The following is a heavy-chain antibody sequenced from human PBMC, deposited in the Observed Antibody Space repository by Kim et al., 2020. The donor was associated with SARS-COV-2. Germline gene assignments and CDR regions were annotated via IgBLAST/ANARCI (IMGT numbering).Heavy chain of an antibody. V-gene: IGHV3-48*02. J-gene: IGHJ6*02. CDR2: ISSSSSNI. D-gene: IGHD3-9*01. Sequence: GGSLRLSCAASGFTFSSYSMNWVRQAPGKGLEWVSYISSSSSNIYYSDSVKGRFTITRDNAKNSLYLQMKRLRDEDTAVYYCARDGDFDWLLYKYYYGMDVWGQGTTVTVSS. CDR3: ARDGDFDWLLYKYYYGMDV. CDR1: GFTFSSYS.